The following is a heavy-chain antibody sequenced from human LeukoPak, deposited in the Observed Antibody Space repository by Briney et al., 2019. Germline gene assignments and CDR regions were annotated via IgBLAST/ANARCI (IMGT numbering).Heavy chain of an antibody. Sequence: GGSLRLSCKASGFTFGDYVMSWVRQAPGKGLEWVSFITRKSYGGTTQYAASVKGRFTISRDDSKSIAYLQMNSLKTEDTAVHYCTRDISIFGFDYWGQGTLVTVSS. CDR3: TRDISIFGFDY. D-gene: IGHD3-3*01. CDR1: GFTFGDYV. J-gene: IGHJ4*02. V-gene: IGHV3-49*04. CDR2: ITRKSYGGTT.